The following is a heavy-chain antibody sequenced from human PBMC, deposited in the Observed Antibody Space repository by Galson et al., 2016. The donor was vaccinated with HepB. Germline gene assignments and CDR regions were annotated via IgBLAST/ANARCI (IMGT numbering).Heavy chain of an antibody. Sequence: SLRLSCAASGFTFTNYGMHWVRQPPGRGLQWVAAIWYDGSNEFYADAVKGRFTISRDNTKMSVHLQMNTLRVEDTAIYYCAREGLADGSYFDYWGQGTPVTISS. V-gene: IGHV3-33*01. CDR2: IWYDGSNE. J-gene: IGHJ4*02. CDR1: GFTFTNYG. D-gene: IGHD5-24*01. CDR3: AREGLADGSYFDY.